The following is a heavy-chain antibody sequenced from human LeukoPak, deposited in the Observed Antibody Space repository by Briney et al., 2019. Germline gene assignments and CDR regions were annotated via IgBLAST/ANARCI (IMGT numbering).Heavy chain of an antibody. CDR1: GFTFSGSA. J-gene: IGHJ4*02. V-gene: IGHV3-73*01. Sequence: GGSLKLSCAASGFTFSGSAMHWVRQASGKGLEWVGRIRSKANNYATAYAVSVKGRFTISRDDSKNTAYLQMNSLKTEDTAVYYCTRPYDSSLYWGQGTLVTVSS. CDR2: IRSKANNYAT. D-gene: IGHD3-22*01. CDR3: TRPYDSSLY.